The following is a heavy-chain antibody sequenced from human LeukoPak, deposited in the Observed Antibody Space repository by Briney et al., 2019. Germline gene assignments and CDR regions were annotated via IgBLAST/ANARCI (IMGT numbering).Heavy chain of an antibody. CDR3: ARGAGYYGSGSYSLFDY. CDR2: IIPIFGTA. D-gene: IGHD3-10*01. V-gene: IGHV1-69*01. Sequence: GSSVKVSCKASGGTFSSYAISWVRQAPGQGLEWMGGIIPIFGTANYAQKFQGRVTITADESTSTAYMELSSLRSEDTAVCYCARGAGYYGSGSYSLFDYWGQGTLVTVSS. J-gene: IGHJ4*02. CDR1: GGTFSSYA.